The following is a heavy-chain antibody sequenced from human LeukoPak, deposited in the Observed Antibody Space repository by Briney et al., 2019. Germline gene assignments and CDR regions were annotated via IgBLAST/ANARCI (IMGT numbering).Heavy chain of an antibody. D-gene: IGHD1-1*01. CDR2: MNEAGSDK. J-gene: IGHJ1*01. Sequence: GGSLRLSCAASGFSFSNFWMSWLRQAPGKGLEWVAHMNEAGSDKYYVEYVKGRFSISRDNAKNSVTLQMNSLRVEAMAVYYCVSWDVGHNNSWGQGAQVTVSS. CDR3: VSWDVGHNNS. V-gene: IGHV3-7*01. CDR1: GFSFSNFW.